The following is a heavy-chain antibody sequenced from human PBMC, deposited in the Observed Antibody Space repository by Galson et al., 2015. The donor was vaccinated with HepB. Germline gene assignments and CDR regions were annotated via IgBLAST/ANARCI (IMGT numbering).Heavy chain of an antibody. CDR2: IIPIFGTA. CDR1: GGTFSSYA. Sequence: SVKVSCKASGGTFSSYAISWVRQAPGQGLEWMGGIIPIFGTANYAQKFQGRVTITADESTSTAYMELSSLRSEDTAVYYCASLPGGGSYPFDYWGQGTLVTVSS. J-gene: IGHJ4*02. CDR3: ASLPGGGSYPFDY. V-gene: IGHV1-69*13. D-gene: IGHD1-26*01.